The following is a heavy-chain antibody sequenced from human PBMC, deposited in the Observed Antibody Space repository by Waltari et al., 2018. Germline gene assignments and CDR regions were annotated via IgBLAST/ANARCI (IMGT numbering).Heavy chain of an antibody. D-gene: IGHD5-12*01. J-gene: IGHJ3*01. CDR3: ATYIGASIGTAAFDV. CDR2: MSYNGAT. CDR1: GGHLTSNHHY. V-gene: IGHV4-39*02. Sequence: QLQLQESGPGLGKPSEPLSLPCLVSGGHLTSNHHYWAWIRQPPGQGLEWIGTMSYNGATYSSPSLKSRVTVSRDTSKNHLSLTLGSVTAADTAVYYCATYIGASIGTAAFDVWGQGTMVTVSS.